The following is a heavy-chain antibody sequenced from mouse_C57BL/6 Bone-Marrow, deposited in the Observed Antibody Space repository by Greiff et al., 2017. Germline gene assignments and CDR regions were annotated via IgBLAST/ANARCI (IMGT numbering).Heavy chain of an antibody. D-gene: IGHD1-1*01. CDR1: GYSFTSYY. CDR2: IYPGSGNT. Sequence: QVQLQQSGPELVKPGASVKISCKASGYSFTSYYIHWVKQRPGQGLEWIGWIYPGSGNTKYNEKFKGKATLTADTSSSTAYMQLSSLTSEDSAVYYCARRDYYGRNYYAMDDWGQGTSVTVSS. CDR3: ARRDYYGRNYYAMDD. V-gene: IGHV1-66*01. J-gene: IGHJ4*01.